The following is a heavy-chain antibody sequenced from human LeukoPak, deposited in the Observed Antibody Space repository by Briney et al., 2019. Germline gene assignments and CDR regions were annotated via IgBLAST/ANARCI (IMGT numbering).Heavy chain of an antibody. CDR3: ARPHYDILTGYSQSYYYYYGMDV. Sequence: GGSLRLSCAASGFTFSDYYMSWIRQAPGKGLEWVSYISSSGSTIYYADSVKGRFTISRDNAKNSLYLQMNSLRAEDTAVYYCARPHYDILTGYSQSYYYYYGMDVWGQGTTVTVSS. CDR1: GFTFSDYY. J-gene: IGHJ6*02. D-gene: IGHD3-9*01. CDR2: ISSSGSTI. V-gene: IGHV3-11*01.